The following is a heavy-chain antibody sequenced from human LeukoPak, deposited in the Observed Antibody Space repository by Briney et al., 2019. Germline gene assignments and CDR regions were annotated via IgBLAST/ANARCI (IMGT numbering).Heavy chain of an antibody. D-gene: IGHD2-21*01. J-gene: IGHJ4*02. CDR2: INTNSGDT. Sequence: ASLKVSCKASGYTFTDYYIHWVRQAPGQVLEWMGWINTNSGDTNYAQRFQGKITMTRDTATTTTYMELISLTSDDTALYYCSRLAGCGGECYSEGDYWGQGTLVIVSS. V-gene: IGHV1-2*02. CDR3: SRLAGCGGECYSEGDY. CDR1: GYTFTDYY.